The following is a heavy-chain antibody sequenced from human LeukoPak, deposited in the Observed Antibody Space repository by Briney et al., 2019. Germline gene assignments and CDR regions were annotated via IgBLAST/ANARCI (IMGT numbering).Heavy chain of an antibody. D-gene: IGHD1-1*01. V-gene: IGHV3-7*01. CDR1: GFTFNRFW. CDR2: IKQDGSEK. CDR3: AKRGLTGLNEGFDY. Sequence: GGSLRLSCETSGFTFNRFWMTWVRQAPGKGLEWVANIKQDGSEKYYVDSVKGRFTISRDNAKTSVYLQMNSLRAEDTAMYYCAKRGLTGLNEGFDYWGQGTLVTVSS. J-gene: IGHJ4*02.